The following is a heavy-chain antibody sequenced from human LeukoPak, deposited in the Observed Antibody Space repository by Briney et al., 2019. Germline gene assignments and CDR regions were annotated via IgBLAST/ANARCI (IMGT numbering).Heavy chain of an antibody. CDR2: ISSSGSTI. CDR3: ARDYGAGMDV. Sequence: GGSLRLSCAASGFTFSSYETNWVRQAPGKGLEWVSYISSSGSTIYYADSVKGRFTISRDNAKNSLYLQMNSLRAEDTAVYYCARDYGAGMDVWGQGTTVTVSS. V-gene: IGHV3-48*03. D-gene: IGHD4-17*01. J-gene: IGHJ6*02. CDR1: GFTFSSYE.